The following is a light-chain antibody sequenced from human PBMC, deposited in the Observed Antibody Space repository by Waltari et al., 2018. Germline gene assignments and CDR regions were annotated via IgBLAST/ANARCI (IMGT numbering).Light chain of an antibody. V-gene: IGLV3-21*02. CDR1: NIGSNA. Sequence: YVLTQPPSVSVAPGQTARLPCGGNNIGSNAVHWYQLKPGQAPLLVMYDDNYRPSGIPDRFSGSNSGNTAALSISRVEAGDEADYYCQVWDDDSKHYVFGTGTTVTVL. CDR2: DDN. J-gene: IGLJ1*01. CDR3: QVWDDDSKHYV.